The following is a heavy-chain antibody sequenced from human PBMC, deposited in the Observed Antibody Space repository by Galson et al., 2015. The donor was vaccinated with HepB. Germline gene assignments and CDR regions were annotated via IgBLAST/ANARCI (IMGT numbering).Heavy chain of an antibody. CDR2: ISSSGSTI. Sequence: SLRLSCAASGFTFSRYWMSWVRQAPGKGLEWVSYISSSGSTIYYADSVKGRFTISRDNAKNSLYLQMNSLRAEDTAVYYCARDSPIVVVARAGMDVWGQGTTVTVSS. CDR3: ARDSPIVVVARAGMDV. J-gene: IGHJ6*02. CDR1: GFTFSRYW. V-gene: IGHV3-48*03. D-gene: IGHD2-15*01.